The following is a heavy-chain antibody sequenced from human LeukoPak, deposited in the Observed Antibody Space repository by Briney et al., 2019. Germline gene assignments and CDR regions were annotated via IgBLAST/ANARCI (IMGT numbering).Heavy chain of an antibody. V-gene: IGHV1-46*01. Sequence: GASVKVSCKASGYNFTNYYIHWVRQAPGQGLEWMGIINPSSGSRTYAQKFQGRVTMTRDTSTSTVYMELSSLRSEDTAVYYCAQDYSGSYVFDYWGQGTLSPSPQ. CDR2: INPSSGSR. CDR3: AQDYSGSYVFDY. D-gene: IGHD1-26*01. CDR1: GYNFTNYY. J-gene: IGHJ4*02.